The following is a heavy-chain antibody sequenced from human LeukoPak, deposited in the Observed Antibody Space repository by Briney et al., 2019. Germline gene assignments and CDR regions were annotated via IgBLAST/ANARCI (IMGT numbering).Heavy chain of an antibody. Sequence: SQTLSLTCTVSGGSVSSGSYYWSWIRQPAGKALEWIGRIYSSGSTNYNPSLKSRVTISVDTSKNQFSLKLSSVTAADTAMYYCARELSPRDGKGYYFDCWGQGTLVTVSS. D-gene: IGHD2-21*02. CDR2: IYSSGST. CDR3: ARELSPRDGKGYYFDC. V-gene: IGHV4-61*02. CDR1: GGSVSSGSYY. J-gene: IGHJ4*02.